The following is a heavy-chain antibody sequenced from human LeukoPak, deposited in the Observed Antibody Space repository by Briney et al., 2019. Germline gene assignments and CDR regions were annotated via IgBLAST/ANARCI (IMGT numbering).Heavy chain of an antibody. D-gene: IGHD3-10*01. Sequence: GGSLRLSCAASGFSVSVNYMSWVRQAPGKGLEWVSVLFASGYSKYADSVKGRFTISRDNSENTLDLHMHSLRAEDTAVYYCVRGALYMYYFDYWGQGTLVTVSS. J-gene: IGHJ4*02. CDR2: LFASGYS. CDR3: VRGALYMYYFDY. CDR1: GFSVSVNY. V-gene: IGHV3-66*01.